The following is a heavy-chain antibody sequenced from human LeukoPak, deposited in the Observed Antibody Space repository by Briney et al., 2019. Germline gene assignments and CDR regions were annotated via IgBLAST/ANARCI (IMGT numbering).Heavy chain of an antibody. D-gene: IGHD1-26*01. CDR1: GGSISSSRYY. CDR2: IYYSGST. CDR3: PRDQEQVMGAWHAFDI. Sequence: KASETLSLTCTVPGGSISSSRYYWGWIRQPPGKGLEWIGYIYYSGSTNYNPSLKSRVTISVDTSKNQFSLKLSSVTAPDTTVYYCPRDQEQVMGAWHAFDIWGQGTMVTVSS. V-gene: IGHV4-61*01. J-gene: IGHJ3*02.